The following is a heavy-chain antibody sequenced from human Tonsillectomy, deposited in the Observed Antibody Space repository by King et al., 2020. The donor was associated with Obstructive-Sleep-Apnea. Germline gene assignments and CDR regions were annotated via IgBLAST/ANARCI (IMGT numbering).Heavy chain of an antibody. CDR3: ATEIEWFGESLPDG. V-gene: IGHV3-23*04. Sequence: VQLVESGGGLVQPGGSLRLSCAASGFTFRSYAMSWVRHAPGRGREWVSGISGRGVSTYSADSGKGRFTFPRNNSKNTLFLQMKSLRAEDTAVYYCATEIEWFGESLPDGWGQGTLVTVSS. CDR1: GFTFRSYA. CDR2: ISGRGVST. J-gene: IGHJ4*02. D-gene: IGHD3-10*01.